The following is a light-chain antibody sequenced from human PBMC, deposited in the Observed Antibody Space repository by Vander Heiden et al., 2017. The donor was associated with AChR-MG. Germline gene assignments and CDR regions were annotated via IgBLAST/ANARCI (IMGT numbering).Light chain of an antibody. J-gene: IGKJ2*03. Sequence: DIQMTQSPSTLSASVGDRVTITCRASQSISNWLAWYQQKPGKAPKLLIYKASSLETGVPSRCSGSGSGTEFTLTISSLQPDDSATYYCQQYKSYPYSFGQGTKLEIK. CDR2: KAS. CDR1: QSISNW. V-gene: IGKV1-5*03. CDR3: QQYKSYPYS.